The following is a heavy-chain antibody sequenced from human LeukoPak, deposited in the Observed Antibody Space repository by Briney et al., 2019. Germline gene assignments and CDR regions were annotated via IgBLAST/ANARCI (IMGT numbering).Heavy chain of an antibody. CDR2: INPNSGGT. Sequence: GASVKVSCKASGYTFIAYYMHWVRQAPGQGLGWMGRINPNSGGTNYAQNFQGRVTMTRDTSISTAYMELRSLRSDGTAVYYCASSYDSSGYYFDPWGQGTLVTVSS. V-gene: IGHV1-2*06. D-gene: IGHD3-22*01. J-gene: IGHJ4*02. CDR1: GYTFIAYY. CDR3: ASSYDSSGYYFDP.